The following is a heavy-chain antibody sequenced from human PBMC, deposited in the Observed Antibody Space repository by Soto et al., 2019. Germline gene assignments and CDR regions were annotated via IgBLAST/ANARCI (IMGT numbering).Heavy chain of an antibody. Sequence: EVQLVESGGDLVQRGGSLRLSCAASGFPFSSYWMHWVRHTPGKGLDWVARISGDGVTTYYADSVTGRFTVSRDNAKNTLSLQIIVLRTGETASFYCDARFSGFLTGYYSDYWGQVAL. D-gene: IGHD3-9*01. V-gene: IGHV3-74*01. CDR1: GFPFSSYW. CDR3: DARFSGFLTGYYSDY. CDR2: ISGDGVTT. J-gene: IGHJ4*02.